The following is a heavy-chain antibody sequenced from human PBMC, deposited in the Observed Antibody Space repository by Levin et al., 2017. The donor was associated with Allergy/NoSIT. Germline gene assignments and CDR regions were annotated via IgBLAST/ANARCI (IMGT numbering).Heavy chain of an antibody. D-gene: IGHD2-15*01. Sequence: SETLSLTCTVSGDSIRSSNYYWGWIRQPPGKGLEWIGCIYYSGIADYSPSLKSRVTFSVDMSKNQFPLKLTPVTAADTSVYYCDRELGRSCYFDYWGQGTLATVSS. CDR1: GDSIRSSNYY. V-gene: IGHV4-39*06. CDR2: IYYSGIA. J-gene: IGHJ4*02. CDR3: DRELGRSCYFDY.